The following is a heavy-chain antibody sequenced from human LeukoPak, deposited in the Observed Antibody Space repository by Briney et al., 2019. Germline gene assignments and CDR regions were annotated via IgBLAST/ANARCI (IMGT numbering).Heavy chain of an antibody. J-gene: IGHJ4*02. CDR3: ARGALHYYDSSGNEFDY. V-gene: IGHV1-69*05. Sequence: SVKVSCKASGGTFSSYAISWVRQAPGQGLEWMGGIIPIFGTANYAQKFQGRVTMTRDTPTSTVYMELSSLRSEDTAVYYCARGALHYYDSSGNEFDYWGQGTLVTVSS. CDR1: GGTFSSYA. CDR2: IIPIFGTA. D-gene: IGHD3-22*01.